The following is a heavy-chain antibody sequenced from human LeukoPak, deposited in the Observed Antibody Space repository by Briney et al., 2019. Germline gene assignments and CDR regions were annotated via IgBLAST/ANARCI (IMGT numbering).Heavy chain of an antibody. V-gene: IGHV3-23*01. CDR2: ISGSGGST. D-gene: IGHD2-15*01. J-gene: IGHJ2*01. CDR1: GFTFSSYA. CDR3: AKEGDIVVVVAHNWYFDL. Sequence: GGSLRLSCAASGFTFSSYAMSWVRQAPGKGLEWVSAISGSGGSTYYADSVKGRFTISRENSKNTLYLQMNSLRAEDTAVYYCAKEGDIVVVVAHNWYFDLWGRGTLVTVSS.